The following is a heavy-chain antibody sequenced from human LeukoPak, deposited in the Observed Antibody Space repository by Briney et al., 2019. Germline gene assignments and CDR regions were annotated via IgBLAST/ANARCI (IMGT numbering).Heavy chain of an antibody. CDR1: GYTFTDYS. CDR3: ARESRTTGSTSTD. V-gene: IGHV1-2*02. J-gene: IGHJ4*01. Sequence: ASVKVSCKASGYTFTDYSMHWVRQAPGQGLQWMGWINPNSGGTTYAQKFQGRVTMTSDTSINTAYMKLSSLRSDDTAVYYCARESRTTGSTSTDWGQGTLVTVSS. CDR2: INPNSGGT. D-gene: IGHD1-1*01.